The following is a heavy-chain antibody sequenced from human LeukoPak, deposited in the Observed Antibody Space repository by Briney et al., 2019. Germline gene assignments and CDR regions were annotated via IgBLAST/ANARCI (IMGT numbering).Heavy chain of an antibody. J-gene: IGHJ5*02. CDR1: GDSVSSNSAA. V-gene: IGHV6-1*01. CDR2: TYYRSKWYN. D-gene: IGHD1-7*01. Sequence: SQTLSLTCAISGDSVSSNSAAWNWIRQSPSRGLEWLGRTYYRSKWYNDYAVSLKSRITINPYTSKNKSSLQLNYVPTEETAVYYCAREFLNWNYTQFDPWGQGTLVTVSS. CDR3: AREFLNWNYTQFDP.